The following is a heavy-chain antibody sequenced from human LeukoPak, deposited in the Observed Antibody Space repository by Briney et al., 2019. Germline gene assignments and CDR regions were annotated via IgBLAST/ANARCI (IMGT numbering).Heavy chain of an antibody. J-gene: IGHJ4*02. CDR2: ISDSSSTI. Sequence: GGSLRLSCAASGFVFSRYEMNWVRQAPGKGLEWVSYISDSSSTIYYGDSVKGRFTISRDNAKNSLYLQMNSLRAEDTAVYYCAREFSGVYSSGSFDYWGQGTLVTVSS. D-gene: IGHD3-22*01. CDR1: GFVFSRYE. CDR3: AREFSGVYSSGSFDY. V-gene: IGHV3-48*03.